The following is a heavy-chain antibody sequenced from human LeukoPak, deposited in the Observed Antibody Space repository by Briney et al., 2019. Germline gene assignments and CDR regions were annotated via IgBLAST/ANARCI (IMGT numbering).Heavy chain of an antibody. V-gene: IGHV1-2*02. D-gene: IGHD3-22*01. CDR1: GYTFTGYY. CDR3: ARDEGEYYDSSGYYSA. Sequence: GASVKVSCKASGYTFTGYYMHWVRQAPGQGLEWMGWINPNSGGTNYAQKFQGRVTMTRDTSISTAYMELSRLRSDDTAVYYCARDEGEYYDSSGYYSAWGQGTLVTVSS. J-gene: IGHJ4*02. CDR2: INPNSGGT.